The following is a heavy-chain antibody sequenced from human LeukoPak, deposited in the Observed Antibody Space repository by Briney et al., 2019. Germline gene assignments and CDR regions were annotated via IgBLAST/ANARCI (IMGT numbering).Heavy chain of an antibody. D-gene: IGHD3-10*01. CDR1: GYTFTGYY. J-gene: IGHJ4*02. CDR2: INPNSGGT. Sequence: ASVKVSCKACGYTFTGYYMHWVRQAPGQGLEWMGWINPNSGGTNYAQKFQGRVTMTRDTSISTAYMELSRLRSDDTAVYYCTRGPYYYGSGSYWDPDYWGQGTLVTVSS. V-gene: IGHV1-2*02. CDR3: TRGPYYYGSGSYWDPDY.